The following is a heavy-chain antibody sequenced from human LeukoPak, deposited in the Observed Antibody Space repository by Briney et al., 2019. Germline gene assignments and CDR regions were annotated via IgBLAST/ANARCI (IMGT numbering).Heavy chain of an antibody. D-gene: IGHD2-2*01. CDR2: ISGSGGST. V-gene: IGHV3-23*01. J-gene: IGHJ6*04. CDR1: GFIFSNYG. Sequence: PGGILRLSCAASGFIFSNYGMSWVRQAPGKGLEWVSVISGSGGSTYYADSVKGRFTISRDNSKNTLYLQMNSLRAEDTAVYYCAKVGGIVVLPAAIPRMGPFNVWGKGTTVTVSS. CDR3: AKVGGIVVLPAAIPRMGPFNV.